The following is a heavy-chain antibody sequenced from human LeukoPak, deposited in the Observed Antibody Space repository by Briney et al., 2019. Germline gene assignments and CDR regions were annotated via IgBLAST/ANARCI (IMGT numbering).Heavy chain of an antibody. CDR1: GFTFSSYAM. J-gene: IGHJ4*02. CDR3: ARDPGDFTFDY. V-gene: IGHV4-4*02. D-gene: IGHD3-10*01. Sequence: MSGGSLRLSCAASGFTFSSYAMSWVRQPPGKGLEWIGEIYHSGSTNYNPSLKSRVTISVDKSKNQFSLKLSSVTAADTAVYYCARDPGDFTFDYWGQGTLVTVSS. CDR2: IYHSGST.